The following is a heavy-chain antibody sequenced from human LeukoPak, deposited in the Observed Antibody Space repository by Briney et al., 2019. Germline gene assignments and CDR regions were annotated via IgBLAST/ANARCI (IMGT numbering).Heavy chain of an antibody. CDR2: IIPIFGTA. J-gene: IGHJ4*02. D-gene: IGHD1-26*01. Sequence: ASVKVSCKASGGTFSSYAISWVRQAPGQGLEWMGGIIPIFGTANYAQKFQGRVTITTDESTSTAYMELSSLRSEDTAVYYCARYHWRGATRGFDYWGQGTLVTVSS. CDR1: GGTFSSYA. CDR3: ARYHWRGATRGFDY. V-gene: IGHV1-69*05.